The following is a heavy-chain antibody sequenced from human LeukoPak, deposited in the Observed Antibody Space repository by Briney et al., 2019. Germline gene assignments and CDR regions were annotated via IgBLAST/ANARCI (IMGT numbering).Heavy chain of an antibody. Sequence: SETLSLTCAVSGGSISSGGYSWSWIRQPPGKGLEWIGYIYHSGSTYYNPSLKSRVTISVDRSKNQFSLKLSSVTAADTAVYYCARAPRAYDSSGNGAFDIWGQGTMVTVSS. D-gene: IGHD3-22*01. CDR1: GGSISSGGYS. CDR3: ARAPRAYDSSGNGAFDI. CDR2: IYHSGST. V-gene: IGHV4-30-2*01. J-gene: IGHJ3*02.